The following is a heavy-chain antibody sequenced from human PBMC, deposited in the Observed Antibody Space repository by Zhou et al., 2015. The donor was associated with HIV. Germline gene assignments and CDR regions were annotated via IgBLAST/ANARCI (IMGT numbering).Heavy chain of an antibody. CDR3: ARGSGSSGLLGGSGDAFDI. Sequence: QVQLVQSGAEVKKPGSSVKVSCKASGGTFSSYTISWVRQAPGQGLEWMGRIIPILGIANYAQKFQGRVTITADKSTSTAYMELSSLRSEDTAVYYCARGSGSSGLLGGSGDAFDIWGQGTMVTVSS. J-gene: IGHJ3*02. D-gene: IGHD3-22*01. CDR1: GGTFSSYT. V-gene: IGHV1-69*02. CDR2: IIPILGIA.